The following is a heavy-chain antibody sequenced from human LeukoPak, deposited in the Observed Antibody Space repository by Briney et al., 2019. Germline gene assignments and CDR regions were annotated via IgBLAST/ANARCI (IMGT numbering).Heavy chain of an antibody. J-gene: IGHJ3*02. CDR1: GGSISSYY. Sequence: SETLSLTCTVSGGSISSYYWSWLRQPPGKGLEWIGYIYTSGSTNYNPSLKSRVTISVDTSKTQFSLQLSSVTAADTAVYYCARHTTYYYDSSGYYGGAFDIWGQGTMVTVSS. V-gene: IGHV4-4*09. CDR2: IYTSGST. D-gene: IGHD3-22*01. CDR3: ARHTTYYYDSSGYYGGAFDI.